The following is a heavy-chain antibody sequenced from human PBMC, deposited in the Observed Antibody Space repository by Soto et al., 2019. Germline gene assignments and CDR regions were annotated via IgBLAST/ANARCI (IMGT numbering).Heavy chain of an antibody. J-gene: IGHJ6*02. V-gene: IGHV1-2*02. CDR2: INPNSGGT. CDR1: GYTFSGYY. CDR3: ARSLTEGYCTITGCYTRPLYGMDV. D-gene: IGHD2-2*02. Sequence: QEQLVQSGAEVKKPGASVKVSCKASGYTFSGYYIHWLRQAPGQGLEWMGWINPNSGGTNYAQKFQGKVTVTRDPPTSTAYMELSRLTSGDTAVYYCARSLTEGYCTITGCYTRPLYGMDVWGQGTTVTVSS.